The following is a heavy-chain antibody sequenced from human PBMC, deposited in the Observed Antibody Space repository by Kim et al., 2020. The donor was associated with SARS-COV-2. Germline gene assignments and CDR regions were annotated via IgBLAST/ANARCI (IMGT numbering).Heavy chain of an antibody. D-gene: IGHD3-3*01. Sequence: SETLSLTCTVSGGSISSSSYYWGWIRQPPGKGLEWIGSIYYSGSTYYNPSLTSRVTISVDTSKNQFSLKLISVTAADTAVYYCARQADAIFGVVSGGMDV. CDR1: GGSISSSSYY. CDR3: ARQADAIFGVVSGGMDV. CDR2: IYYSGST. V-gene: IGHV4-39*01. J-gene: IGHJ6*01.